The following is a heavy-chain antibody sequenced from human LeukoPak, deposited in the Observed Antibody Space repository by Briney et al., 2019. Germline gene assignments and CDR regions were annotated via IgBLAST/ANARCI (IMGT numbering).Heavy chain of an antibody. Sequence: PGGSLRLSCAASGFTFSSYWMSWVRQAPGKGLEWVSAISGSGGSTYYADSVKGRFTISRDNSKNTLYLQMNSLRAEDTAVYYCANLIAVAGTVFDYWGQGTLVTVSS. CDR1: GFTFSSYW. CDR2: ISGSGGST. J-gene: IGHJ4*02. CDR3: ANLIAVAGTVFDY. D-gene: IGHD6-19*01. V-gene: IGHV3-23*01.